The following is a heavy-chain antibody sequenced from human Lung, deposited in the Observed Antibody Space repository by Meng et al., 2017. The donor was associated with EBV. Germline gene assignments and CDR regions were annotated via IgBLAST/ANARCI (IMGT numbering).Heavy chain of an antibody. Sequence: QVQLQESGPGLVKPSQPLSLTCTVPGGSIGSGGYYWSWIRQHPGKGLEWIGYIYYSGSTYYNPSLKSLVTISVDTSKNQFSLKLSSVTAADTAVYYCARVVAGRYNWFDPWGQGTLVTVSS. CDR1: GGSIGSGGYY. CDR3: ARVVAGRYNWFDP. V-gene: IGHV4-31*01. J-gene: IGHJ5*02. D-gene: IGHD6-6*01. CDR2: IYYSGST.